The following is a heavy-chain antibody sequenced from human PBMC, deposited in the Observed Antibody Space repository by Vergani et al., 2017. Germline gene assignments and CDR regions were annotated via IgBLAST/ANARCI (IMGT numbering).Heavy chain of an antibody. CDR1: GYSFTSYW. J-gene: IGHJ3*02. CDR2: IYPGDSDT. CDR3: ARVTMIVVVPQAGPDAFDI. V-gene: IGHV5-51*01. Sequence: EVQLVQSGAEVKKPGESLKISCKGSGYSFTSYWIGWVRQMPGKGLEWMGIIYPGDSDTRYSPSFQGQVTISADKSISTAYLQWSSLKASDTAMYYCARVTMIVVVPQAGPDAFDIWGQGTMVTVSS. D-gene: IGHD3-22*01.